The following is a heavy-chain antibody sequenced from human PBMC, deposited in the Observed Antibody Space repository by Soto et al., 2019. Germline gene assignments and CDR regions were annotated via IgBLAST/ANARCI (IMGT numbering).Heavy chain of an antibody. CDR1: GYTFTSYD. CDR2: MNPNSGNT. J-gene: IGHJ6*02. V-gene: IGHV1-8*01. Sequence: QVQLVQSGAEVKKPGASVKVSCKASGYTFTSYDINWVRQATGQGLEWMGWMNPNSGNTGYAQKFQGRVTMTRNTSISTAYTELSSLRSEDTAVYYCARGHRRFSLLRYYYGMDVWGQGTTVTVSS. D-gene: IGHD2-15*01. CDR3: ARGHRRFSLLRYYYGMDV.